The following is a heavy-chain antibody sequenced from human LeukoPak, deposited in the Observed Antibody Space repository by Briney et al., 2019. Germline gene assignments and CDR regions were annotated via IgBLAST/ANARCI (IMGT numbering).Heavy chain of an antibody. CDR1: GGSFSGYY. J-gene: IGHJ6*03. Sequence: SETLSLTCAVFGGSFSGYYWSWIRQRPGKGLEWIGEINHSGSTNHNPSIKSRVTISVATSKNQFSMRVSSVTAAHTAVYYCARAYGDYRYYYYYTDVWGKGTTVTVSS. D-gene: IGHD4-17*01. CDR3: ARAYGDYRYYYYYTDV. V-gene: IGHV4-34*01. CDR2: INHSGST.